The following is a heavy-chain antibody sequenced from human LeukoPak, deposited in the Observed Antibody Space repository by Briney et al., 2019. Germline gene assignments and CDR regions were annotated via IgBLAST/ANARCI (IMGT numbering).Heavy chain of an antibody. Sequence: ASVKVSCKASGYTFTSYDINWVRQATGQGLEWMGWMNPNSGNTGYAQKFQGRVTMTRNTSISTAYMELSNLRSEDTAVYYCARGPSRITMVRGVKNWFDPWGQGTLVTVSS. CDR2: MNPNSGNT. CDR1: GYTFTSYD. D-gene: IGHD3-10*01. J-gene: IGHJ5*02. CDR3: ARGPSRITMVRGVKNWFDP. V-gene: IGHV1-8*01.